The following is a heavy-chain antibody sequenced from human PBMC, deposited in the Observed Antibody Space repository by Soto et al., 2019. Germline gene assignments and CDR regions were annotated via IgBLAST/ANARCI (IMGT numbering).Heavy chain of an antibody. CDR3: ARDRGASNYYYYYGMEV. Sequence: PGGSLRLSCAASGFTFSSYSMNWVRQAPGKGLEWVSYISSSSSTIYYADSVKGRFTISRDNAKNSLYLQMNSLRDEDTAVYYCARDRGASNYYYYYGMEVWGQGTTVTVSS. CDR2: ISSSSSTI. J-gene: IGHJ6*02. CDR1: GFTFSSYS. V-gene: IGHV3-48*02.